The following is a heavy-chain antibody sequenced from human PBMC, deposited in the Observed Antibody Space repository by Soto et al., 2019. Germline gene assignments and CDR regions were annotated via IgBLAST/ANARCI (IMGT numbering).Heavy chain of an antibody. V-gene: IGHV1-8*01. CDR3: ARLPPGIAVAAMGY. Sequence: QVQLVQSGAEVKKPGASVKVSCKASGYTFTSYDINWVRQATGQGLEWMGWMNPNSGNTGYAQKLQGRDTMTRNTSISTAYMELSSLRSEDTAVYFCARLPPGIAVAAMGYWGQGTLVTVSS. J-gene: IGHJ4*02. D-gene: IGHD6-19*01. CDR1: GYTFTSYD. CDR2: MNPNSGNT.